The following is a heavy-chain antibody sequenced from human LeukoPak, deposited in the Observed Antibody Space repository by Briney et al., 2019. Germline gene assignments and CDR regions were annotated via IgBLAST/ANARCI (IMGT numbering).Heavy chain of an antibody. CDR1: GCTVSSNY. D-gene: IGHD3-22*01. CDR3: ARETRYYDSSGYHPAFDY. V-gene: IGHV3-53*01. J-gene: IGHJ4*02. CDR2: IYSGGST. Sequence: GGSLRLSCAASGCTVSSNYMSWVRQAPAKGLEWVSVIYSGGSTYYADSVKGRFTISRDNSKNTLYLQMNSLRAEDTAVHYCARETRYYDSSGYHPAFDYWGQGTLVTVSS.